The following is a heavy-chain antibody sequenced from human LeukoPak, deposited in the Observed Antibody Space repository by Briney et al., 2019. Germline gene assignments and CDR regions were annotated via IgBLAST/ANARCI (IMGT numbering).Heavy chain of an antibody. J-gene: IGHJ4*02. D-gene: IGHD6-19*01. CDR1: GYTFTSYY. CDR3: ARASSGWYVGY. V-gene: IGHV1-46*01. Sequence: APVKVSCKASGYTFTSYYMHWVRQAPGQGLEWMGIINPSGGSTSYAQKFQGRVTMTRDMSTSTVYMELSSLRSEDTAVYYCARASSGWYVGYWGQGTLVTVSS. CDR2: INPSGGST.